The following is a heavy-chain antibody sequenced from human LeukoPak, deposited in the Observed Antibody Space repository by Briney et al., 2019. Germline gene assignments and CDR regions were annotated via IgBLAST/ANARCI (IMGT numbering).Heavy chain of an antibody. CDR1: GVTFSSYS. J-gene: IGHJ4*02. CDR2: ISSSSSYI. CDR3: ARDRAGADIVVVPAAIHFDY. Sequence: AGSLRLSCAASGVTFSSYSMNWVRQAPGKGLEWVSSISSSSSYIYYADSVKGRFTISRDNAKNSLYLQMNSLRAEDTAVYYCARDRAGADIVVVPAAIHFDYWGQGTLVTVSS. V-gene: IGHV3-21*01. D-gene: IGHD2-2*01.